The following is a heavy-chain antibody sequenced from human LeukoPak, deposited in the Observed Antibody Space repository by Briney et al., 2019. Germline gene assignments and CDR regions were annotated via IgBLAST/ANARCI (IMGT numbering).Heavy chain of an antibody. V-gene: IGHV1-2*02. CDR3: AREYYDSSGYYLGGDDFDY. D-gene: IGHD3-22*01. CDR2: INPNSGGT. CDR1: GYTFTGYF. J-gene: IGHJ4*02. Sequence: ASVKVSCKASGYTFTGYFMHWVRQAPGQGLEWMGWINPNSGGTNYAQKFQGRVTMTRDTSISTAYMELSRLLSDDTAVYYCAREYYDSSGYYLGGDDFDYWGQGTLVTVSS.